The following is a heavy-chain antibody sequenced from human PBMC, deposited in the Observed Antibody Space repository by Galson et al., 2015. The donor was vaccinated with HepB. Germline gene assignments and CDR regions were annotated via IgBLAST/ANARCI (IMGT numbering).Heavy chain of an antibody. CDR1: DGSISSYY. V-gene: IGHV4-59*12. J-gene: IGHJ3*02. CDR3: AKDLGGSGSFAFDI. CDR2: IYYTGNT. Sequence: ETLPLTCTVSDGSISSYYWSWIRQPPGKGLEWIAYIYYTGNTNYNPSLKSRVTISVDTSKNQFSLKLSSVTAADTAVYYCAKDLGGSGSFAFDIWGQGTMVTVSS. D-gene: IGHD3-10*01.